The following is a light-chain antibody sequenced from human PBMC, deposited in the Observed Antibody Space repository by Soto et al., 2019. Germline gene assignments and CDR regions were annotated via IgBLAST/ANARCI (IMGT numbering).Light chain of an antibody. V-gene: IGKV3-15*01. J-gene: IGKJ1*01. CDR1: QSVSSN. Sequence: EIVMTQSPATLSVSPEERATLSCRASQSVSSNLAWYQQKPGQAPRLLIYGASTRATGIPARFSGSGSGTEFTLTISSLQSEDFAVYYCQQYNNWPRTFGQGT. CDR3: QQYNNWPRT. CDR2: GAS.